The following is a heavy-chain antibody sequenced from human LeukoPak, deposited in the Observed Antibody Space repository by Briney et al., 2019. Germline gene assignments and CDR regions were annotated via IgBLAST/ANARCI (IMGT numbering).Heavy chain of an antibody. Sequence: PGGSLRLSCAASGFTFSRHGMNWVRQAPGKGLEWVSGISPSGDILYYADSVKGQFTISRDNFKNTLYLQMNSLRAEDTAVYYCAKAPRFGDHATEYYYYYMDVWGKGTTVTLSS. D-gene: IGHD3-3*01. CDR2: ISPSGDIL. CDR3: AKAPRFGDHATEYYYYYMDV. V-gene: IGHV3-23*01. J-gene: IGHJ6*03. CDR1: GFTFSRHG.